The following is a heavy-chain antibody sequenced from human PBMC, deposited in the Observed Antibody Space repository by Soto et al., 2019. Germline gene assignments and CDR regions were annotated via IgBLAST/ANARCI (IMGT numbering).Heavy chain of an antibody. CDR1: GYSFSSYG. CDR3: ARVNYYYGMDV. J-gene: IGHJ6*02. Sequence: KGSYNAAGYSFSSYGISWVRQAPGQGLEWMGWISAYNGNTNYAQKLQGRVTMTTDTSTSTAYMELRSLRSDDTAVYYCARVNYYYGMDVWGQGTTVTVSS. CDR2: ISAYNGNT. V-gene: IGHV1-18*04.